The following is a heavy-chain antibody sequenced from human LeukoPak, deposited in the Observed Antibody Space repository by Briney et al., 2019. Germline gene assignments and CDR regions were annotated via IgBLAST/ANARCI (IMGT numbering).Heavy chain of an antibody. CDR1: GGSFSAYY. CDR3: ANGYRYCSNTRCDFDY. CDR2: VNHSGST. V-gene: IGHV4-34*01. Sequence: SETLSLTCAVYGGSFSAYYWSWIRQPPGKGLEWIGEVNHSGSTNYNPSLKSRVTISVDKSKNQFSLKLSSVTAADTAVYYCANGYRYCSNTRCDFDYWGQGTLVTVSS. D-gene: IGHD2-2*01. J-gene: IGHJ4*02.